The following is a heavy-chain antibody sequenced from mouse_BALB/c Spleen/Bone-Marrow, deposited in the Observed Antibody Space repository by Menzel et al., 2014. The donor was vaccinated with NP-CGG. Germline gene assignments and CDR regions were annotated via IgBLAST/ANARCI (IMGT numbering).Heavy chain of an antibody. CDR2: ISTYSGNT. CDR1: GYTFTAYA. V-gene: IGHV1-67*01. CDR3: ARNFYGSSYFDY. J-gene: IGHJ2*01. Sequence: VQLQQSGPELVRPGVSVKLSCKGSGYTFTAYAMHWVKQSHAKGLEWIGLISTYSGNTHYNQNFKGKATMTVDKSSSTAYMELARLTSEDSAIYYCARNFYGSSYFDYWGQGTTLTVSS. D-gene: IGHD1-1*01.